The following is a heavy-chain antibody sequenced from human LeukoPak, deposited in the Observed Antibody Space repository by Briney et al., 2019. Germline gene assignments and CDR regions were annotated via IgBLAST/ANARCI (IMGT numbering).Heavy chain of an antibody. CDR1: GFTFSDYY. J-gene: IGHJ3*02. CDR2: ISRNSYT. Sequence: GGSLRPSCAASGFTFSDYYMSWIRQAPGKGLEWVSYISRNSYTNYADSVKGRFTISRDNAKNTLYLQMNSLRDEDTAVYYCAREFRVLPDIWGQGTMVTVSS. D-gene: IGHD2-8*02. CDR3: AREFRVLPDI. V-gene: IGHV3-11*06.